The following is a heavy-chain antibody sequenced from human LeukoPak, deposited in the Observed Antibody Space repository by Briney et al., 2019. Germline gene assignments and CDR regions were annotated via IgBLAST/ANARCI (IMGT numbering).Heavy chain of an antibody. D-gene: IGHD3-10*01. CDR2: ISYDGSNK. CDR1: GFTFSSYA. Sequence: GGSLRLSCAASGFTFSSYAMHWVRQAPGKGLEWVAVISYDGSNKYYADSVKGRFTISRDNSKNTLYLQMNSLRAEDTAVYYCARDGGGRSNPTTGELGWFDPWGQGTLVTVSS. CDR3: ARDGGGRSNPTTGELGWFDP. V-gene: IGHV3-30-3*01. J-gene: IGHJ5*02.